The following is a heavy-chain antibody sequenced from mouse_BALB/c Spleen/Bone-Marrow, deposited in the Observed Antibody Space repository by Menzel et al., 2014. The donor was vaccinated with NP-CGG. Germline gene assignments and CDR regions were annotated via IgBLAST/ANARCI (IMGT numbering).Heavy chain of an antibody. D-gene: IGHD1-1*01. V-gene: IGHV1-82*01. Sequence: VQRVESGPELVKPGASVKISCKASGYAFSSSWMNWVRQRPGQGPEWIGRIYPGDGDTNYNGKFKGKATLTADKSSSTAYMQFSSLTSVDSAVYFCARDYYGSSFDYWGQGTTLTVSS. J-gene: IGHJ2*01. CDR1: GYAFSSSW. CDR2: IYPGDGDT. CDR3: ARDYYGSSFDY.